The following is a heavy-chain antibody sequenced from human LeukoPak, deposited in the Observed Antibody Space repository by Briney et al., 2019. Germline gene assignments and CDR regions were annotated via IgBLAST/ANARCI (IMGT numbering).Heavy chain of an antibody. CDR3: AKASFGYTYGLRRFDH. Sequence: GWSLRLSCASSGFTFRTCGMHGVRQARGKVLEWVAVISYDGSKKYYADSVRGRFALSRDNSKNTLFLEMNSLRVEDTGVYYCAKASFGYTYGLRRFDHWGQGTMVTVSS. J-gene: IGHJ4*02. CDR2: ISYDGSKK. D-gene: IGHD1-1*01. V-gene: IGHV3-30*18. CDR1: GFTFRTCG.